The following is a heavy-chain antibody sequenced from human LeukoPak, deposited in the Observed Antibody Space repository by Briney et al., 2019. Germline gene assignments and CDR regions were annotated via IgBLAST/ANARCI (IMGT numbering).Heavy chain of an antibody. CDR2: ISAYNGNT. V-gene: IGHV1-18*01. CDR1: GYTFTSYG. Sequence: SVKVSCKASGYTFTSYGISWVRQAPGQGLEWMGWISAYNGNTNYAQKLQGRVTMTTDTSTSTAYMELRSLRSDDTAVYYCAKGSPDRVYNWFDPWGQGTLVTVSS. J-gene: IGHJ5*02. CDR3: AKGSPDRVYNWFDP. D-gene: IGHD3-22*01.